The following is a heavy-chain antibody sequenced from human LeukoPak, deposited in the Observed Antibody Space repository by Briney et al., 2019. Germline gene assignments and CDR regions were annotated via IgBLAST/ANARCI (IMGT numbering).Heavy chain of an antibody. Sequence: PSETLSLTCAVYGGSFSGYYWSWIRQPPGKGLEWIGEINHSGSTNYNPSLKSRVTISVDTSKNQFSLKLSSVTAADMAVYYCARDSAPYYYDSSGFDYWGQGTLVTVSS. CDR2: INHSGST. CDR3: ARDSAPYYYDSSGFDY. D-gene: IGHD3-22*01. CDR1: GGSFSGYY. V-gene: IGHV4-34*01. J-gene: IGHJ4*02.